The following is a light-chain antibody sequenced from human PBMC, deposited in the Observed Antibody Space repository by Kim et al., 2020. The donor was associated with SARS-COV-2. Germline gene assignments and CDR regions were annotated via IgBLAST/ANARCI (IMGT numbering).Light chain of an antibody. CDR3: QQHTSWPLT. Sequence: LSPGERATLSGRASQSFSNNLAWYEQKTAQAPRLVIYDEATRAAGSPARCSGSGSGSDFTLTTSSIEADDFAVEYCQQHTSWPLTFGGGTKVDIK. CDR2: DEA. V-gene: IGKV3-11*01. CDR1: QSFSNN. J-gene: IGKJ4*01.